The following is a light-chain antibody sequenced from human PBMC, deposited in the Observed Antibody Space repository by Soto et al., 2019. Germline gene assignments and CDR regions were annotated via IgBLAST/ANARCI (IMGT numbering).Light chain of an antibody. J-gene: IGLJ3*02. CDR2: DTS. V-gene: IGLV7-46*01. CDR3: SLAHSSTWV. CDR1: TGAVTNGHY. Sequence: QTVVTQEPSLTVSPGGTVTLTCDSSTGAVTNGHYPYWFQQKPGQAPRTLIYDTSRRHSWTPAQFSGSLLGGKAALTLSGAQPEDEADYYCSLAHSSTWVFGGGTKLTVL.